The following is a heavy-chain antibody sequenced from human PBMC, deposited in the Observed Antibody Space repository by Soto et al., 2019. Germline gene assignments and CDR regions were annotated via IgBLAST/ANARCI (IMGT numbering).Heavy chain of an antibody. CDR3: ALLSDYSSSSLDY. D-gene: IGHD6-6*01. CDR2: IDPSDSYT. CDR1: GYSFTSYW. Sequence: GESLKISCKGSGYSFTSYWISWVRQMPGKGLEWMGRIDPSDSYTNYSPSFQGRVTISADKSISTAYLQWSSLKASDTAMYYCALLSDYSSSSLDYWGQGTLVTVSS. V-gene: IGHV5-10-1*01. J-gene: IGHJ4*02.